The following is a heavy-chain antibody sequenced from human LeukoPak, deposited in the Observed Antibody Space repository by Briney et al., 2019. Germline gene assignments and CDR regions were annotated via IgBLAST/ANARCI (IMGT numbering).Heavy chain of an antibody. CDR3: ARFGLGKHIEVAGIPFDI. J-gene: IGHJ3*02. Sequence: ASVKVSCKASGYTFTSYGISWVRQAPGQGLEWMGWIIPYNGNTNYAQKLQGRVTMTTDTSTSTAYMELRSLRSDDTAVYYCARFGLGKHIEVAGIPFDIWGQGTMVTVSS. D-gene: IGHD6-19*01. CDR2: IIPYNGNT. CDR1: GYTFTSYG. V-gene: IGHV1-18*01.